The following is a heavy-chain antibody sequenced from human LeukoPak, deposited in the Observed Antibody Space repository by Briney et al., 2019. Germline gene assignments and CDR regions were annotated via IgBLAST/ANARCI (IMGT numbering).Heavy chain of an antibody. Sequence: GGSLRLSCAASGFTVSSNYMRWVRQAPGKGLEWVSVIYSGGSTYYADSVKGRFTISRDNSKNTLYLQMNSLRAEDTAVYYCARDGDWGFGEFVGAFDIWGQGTMVTVSS. CDR1: GFTVSSNY. CDR2: IYSGGST. D-gene: IGHD3-10*01. V-gene: IGHV3-53*01. J-gene: IGHJ3*02. CDR3: ARDGDWGFGEFVGAFDI.